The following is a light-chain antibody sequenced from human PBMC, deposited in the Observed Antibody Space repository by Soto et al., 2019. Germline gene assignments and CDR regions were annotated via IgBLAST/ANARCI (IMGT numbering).Light chain of an antibody. CDR2: EGS. Sequence: ALTQPASVSGSPGQSITISCTGTSSDVGSYNLVSWYQQHPGKAPKLMIYEGSKRPSGVSNRFSGSKSGNTASLTISGLQAEDEADYYCCSYAGSSTFFYVFGTGTKLTVL. CDR3: CSYAGSSTFFYV. CDR1: SSDVGSYNL. V-gene: IGLV2-23*03. J-gene: IGLJ1*01.